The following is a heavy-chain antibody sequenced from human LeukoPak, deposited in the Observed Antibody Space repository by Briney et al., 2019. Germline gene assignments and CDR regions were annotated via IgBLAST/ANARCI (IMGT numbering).Heavy chain of an antibody. CDR2: IYYSGST. J-gene: IGHJ4*02. CDR1: GGSISSGGYY. D-gene: IGHD3-10*01. Sequence: SQTLSLTCTVSGGSISSGGYYWSWIRQHPGKGLEWIGYIYYSGSTYYNPSLKSRVTISVDTSKNQFSLKLSSVTAADTAVYYCAGTDLWFGEFYYWGQGTLVTVSS. CDR3: AGTDLWFGEFYY. V-gene: IGHV4-31*03.